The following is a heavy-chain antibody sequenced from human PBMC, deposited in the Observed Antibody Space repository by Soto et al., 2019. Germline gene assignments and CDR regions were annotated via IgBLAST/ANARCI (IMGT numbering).Heavy chain of an antibody. J-gene: IGHJ6*02. V-gene: IGHV3-13*05. D-gene: IGHD1-26*01. CDR3: ARAYLGRLPRRADYYYAMDV. CDR1: GFSFRDYD. CDR2: LGAADDP. Sequence: GGSLRLSCAASGFSFRDYDMHWVRQRTGKGLEWGSGLGAADDPYYIASVKGRFSVSRDNAQHSLYLQMNNLRVDDTAGYFCARAYLGRLPRRADYYYAMDVWGRGTTVTVSS.